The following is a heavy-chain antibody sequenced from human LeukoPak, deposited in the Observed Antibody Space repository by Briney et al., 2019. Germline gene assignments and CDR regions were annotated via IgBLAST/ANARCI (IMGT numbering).Heavy chain of an antibody. D-gene: IGHD3-3*01. CDR2: IIPIFGTA. V-gene: IGHV1-69*05. J-gene: IGHJ3*02. CDR1: GGTFSSYA. Sequence: SVKVSCKASGGTFSSYAISWVRQAPGQGLEWMGGIIPIFGTANYAQKFQGRVTITTDESTSTAYMELSSLRSEDTAVYYCARGRTIFGVARDAFDIWGQGTMVTVSS. CDR3: ARGRTIFGVARDAFDI.